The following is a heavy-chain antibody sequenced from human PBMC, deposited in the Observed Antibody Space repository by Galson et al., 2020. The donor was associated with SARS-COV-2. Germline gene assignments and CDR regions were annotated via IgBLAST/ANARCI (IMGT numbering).Heavy chain of an antibody. V-gene: IGHV3-30*18. D-gene: IGHD3-22*01. J-gene: IGHJ4*02. CDR2: ISYDGSNK. Sequence: TGGSLRLSCAASGFTFKNYGMHWVRQAPGKGLEWVAVISYDGSNKYYADSVKGRFTISRDNSKNTLYLQMNSLRAEDTAVYYCAKDKLKKYYDSSGYHDYWGQGTLVTVSS. CDR1: GFTFKNYG. CDR3: AKDKLKKYYDSSGYHDY.